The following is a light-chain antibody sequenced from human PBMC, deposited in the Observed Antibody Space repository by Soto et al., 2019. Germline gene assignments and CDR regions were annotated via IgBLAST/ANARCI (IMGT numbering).Light chain of an antibody. V-gene: IGKV4-1*01. CDR1: QSVFYSVNNKSY. Sequence: VTTQSPDSLAVSLGDRATIDCRSSQSVFYSVNNKSYLAWYQQRPGQRPKLLMYWASVRESGVPDRFSGGGSGTHFTLTISSLQPEDAALYFCHQYYASPWTFGPGTTVEIK. CDR2: WAS. CDR3: HQYYASPWT. J-gene: IGKJ1*01.